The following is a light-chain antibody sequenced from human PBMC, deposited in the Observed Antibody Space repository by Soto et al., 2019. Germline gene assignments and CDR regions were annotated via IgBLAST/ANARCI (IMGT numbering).Light chain of an antibody. CDR1: QSLNSW. Sequence: DIQMTQSPSTLSASVGDRVSITCRASQSLNSWLAWYQQKPGKAPKLLIYKASTLESGVPSRFSGSGSGTEFTLNISSLQPDEFATYYCQQYNTYSFGQGTKLEIK. CDR3: QQYNTYS. V-gene: IGKV1-5*03. CDR2: KAS. J-gene: IGKJ2*01.